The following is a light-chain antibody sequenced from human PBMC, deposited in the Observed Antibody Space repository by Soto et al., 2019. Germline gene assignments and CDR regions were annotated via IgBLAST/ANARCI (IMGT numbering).Light chain of an antibody. Sequence: QSVLTQPASVSGSPGQSITISCTGTSSDDGGYNYVSWYQQHPGKAPKLMIYEVSNRPSGVSNRFSGSKSGNTASLTISGRQAEDEADYYCSSYTSSSTPYVFGTGTKLTVL. J-gene: IGLJ1*01. CDR1: SSDDGGYNY. CDR3: SSYTSSSTPYV. V-gene: IGLV2-14*01. CDR2: EVS.